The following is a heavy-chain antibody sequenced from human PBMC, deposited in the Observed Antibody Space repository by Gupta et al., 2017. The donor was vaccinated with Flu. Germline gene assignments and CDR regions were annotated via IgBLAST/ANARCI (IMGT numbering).Heavy chain of an antibody. CDR1: YG. CDR2: ISHDGSDK. D-gene: IGHD3-3*01. J-gene: IGHJ6*02. CDR3: AKDWRWEQLIYGMNV. V-gene: IGHV3-30*18. Sequence: YGMHWVRQAPGKGLEWVAAISHDGSDKDYADSVKGRFTFSRDNSKNTLYLQMNSLRAEDTAVYYCAKDWRWEQLIYGMNVWGQGTTVTVSS.